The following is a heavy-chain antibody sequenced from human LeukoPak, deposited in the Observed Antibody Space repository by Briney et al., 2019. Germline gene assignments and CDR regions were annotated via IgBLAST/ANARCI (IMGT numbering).Heavy chain of an antibody. D-gene: IGHD5-24*01. Sequence: KPGGSLRLSCAASGFTFSSYWMSWVRQAPGKGLEWVSCISTSSSYIYYADSVKGRFTISRDNAKNSLYLQMNSLRAEDTAVYYCARVGEKAFHLWPEIDYWGQGTLVTVSS. CDR2: ISTSSSYI. CDR3: ARVGEKAFHLWPEIDY. J-gene: IGHJ4*02. CDR1: GFTFSSYW. V-gene: IGHV3-21*01.